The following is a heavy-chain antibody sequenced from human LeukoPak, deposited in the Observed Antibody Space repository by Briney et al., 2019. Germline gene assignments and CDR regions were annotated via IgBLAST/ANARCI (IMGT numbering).Heavy chain of an antibody. CDR1: GGSFSGYY. Sequence: SETLPLTCAVYGGSFSGYYWSWIRQPLGKGLEWIGEINHSGSTNYNPSLKSRVTISVDTSKNQFSLKLSSVTAADTAVYYCARVWFGELGPYYYYYGMDVWGQGTTVTVSS. J-gene: IGHJ6*02. V-gene: IGHV4-34*01. CDR3: ARVWFGELGPYYYYYGMDV. CDR2: INHSGST. D-gene: IGHD3-10*01.